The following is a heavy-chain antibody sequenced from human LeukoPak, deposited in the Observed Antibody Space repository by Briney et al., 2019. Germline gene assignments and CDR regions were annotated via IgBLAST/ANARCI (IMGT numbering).Heavy chain of an antibody. V-gene: IGHV3-23*01. CDR3: AKDLGLYYYYGMDV. D-gene: IGHD7-27*01. CDR1: GFTFSSYA. CDR2: ISGSGGST. Sequence: GGSLRLSCAASGFTFSSYAMSWVRQAPGKGLEWVSAISGSGGSTYYADSVKGRFTISRDNSKNTLYLQMNSLRAEDTAVYYGAKDLGLYYYYGMDVWGKGTTVTVSS. J-gene: IGHJ6*04.